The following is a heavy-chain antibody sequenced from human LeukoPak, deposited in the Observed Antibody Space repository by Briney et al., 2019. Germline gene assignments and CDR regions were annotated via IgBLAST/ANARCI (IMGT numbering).Heavy chain of an antibody. CDR3: ARDLADNAFDI. D-gene: IGHD2-15*01. V-gene: IGHV4-4*07. CDR2: IYTSGST. Sequence: SETLSLTCTVSGVSIRSYYWSWIRQPAGKGLEWIWRIYTSGSTNYNPSLKSRVTMSVDTSKNQFSLKLSAVTGADTAVYYCARDLADNAFDIWGQGTMVTVSS. J-gene: IGHJ3*02. CDR1: GVSIRSYY.